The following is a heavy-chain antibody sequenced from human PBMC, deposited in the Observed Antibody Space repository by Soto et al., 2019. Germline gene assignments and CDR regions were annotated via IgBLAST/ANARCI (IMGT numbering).Heavy chain of an antibody. V-gene: IGHV4-59*12. CDR3: ARESSYYDILTGYFNNWFDP. Sequence: SETLSLTCTVSGGSISSYGWSWIRQPPGKGLEWIGYNYYSGSTNYNPSLKSRVTISVDTSKNQFSLKLSSVTAADTAVYYCARESSYYDILTGYFNNWFDPWGQGTLLTVSS. D-gene: IGHD3-9*01. J-gene: IGHJ5*02. CDR1: GGSISSYG. CDR2: NYYSGST.